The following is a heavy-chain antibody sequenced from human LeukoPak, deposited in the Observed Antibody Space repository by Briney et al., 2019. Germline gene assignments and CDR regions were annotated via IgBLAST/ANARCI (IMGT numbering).Heavy chain of an antibody. J-gene: IGHJ4*02. V-gene: IGHV1-2*02. CDR2: ITPNSGGT. CDR3: ARGYCSGDCFTLFDY. D-gene: IGHD2-21*02. Sequence: ASVNVSCKASGYMFTGYYMHWVRQAPGQGLEWMGWITPNSGGTNYAQKFQGRVTMTRDTSISTAYMELSSLRSDDTAVYYCARGYCSGDCFTLFDYWGQGTLVTVSS. CDR1: GYMFTGYY.